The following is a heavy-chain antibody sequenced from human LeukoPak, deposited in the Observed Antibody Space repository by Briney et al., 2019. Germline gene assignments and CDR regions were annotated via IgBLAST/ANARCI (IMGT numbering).Heavy chain of an antibody. Sequence: SETLSLTCTVSGGSISSSSYYWGWIRQPPGKGLEWIGEINHSGSTNYNPSLKSRVTISVDTSKNQFSLKLSSVTAADTAVYYCARVKSSEYQLLSFDYWGQGTLVTVSS. D-gene: IGHD2-2*01. V-gene: IGHV4-39*07. CDR1: GGSISSSSYY. J-gene: IGHJ4*02. CDR3: ARVKSSEYQLLSFDY. CDR2: INHSGST.